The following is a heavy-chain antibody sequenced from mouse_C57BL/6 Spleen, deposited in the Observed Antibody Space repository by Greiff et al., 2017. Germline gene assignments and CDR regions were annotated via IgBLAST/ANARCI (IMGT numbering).Heavy chain of an antibody. CDR3: ARRSNYLNPYFDY. V-gene: IGHV1-58*01. CDR2: IYIGNGYT. Sequence: EVQLQQSGAELVRPGSSVKMSCKTSGYTFTSSGINWVKQRPGQGLEWIGYIYIGNGYTVYNEKFKGKAPLTSDTSSSTAYMQLSSLTSEDSAIYCCARRSNYLNPYFDYWGQGTTLTVSS. CDR1: GYTFTSSG. D-gene: IGHD2-5*01. J-gene: IGHJ2*01.